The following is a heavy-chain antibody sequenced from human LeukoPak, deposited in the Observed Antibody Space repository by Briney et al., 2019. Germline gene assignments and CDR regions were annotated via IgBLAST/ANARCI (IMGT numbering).Heavy chain of an antibody. CDR1: GFTFSSYA. V-gene: IGHV3-64*01. Sequence: PGGSLRLSCAASGFTFSSYAMHWVRQAPGKGLEYVSAISSNGGSTYYANSVKGRFTISRDNSKNTLYPQMGSLRAEDMAVYYCARSRYYYYYYMDVWGKGTTVTVSS. CDR3: ARSRYYYYYYMDV. J-gene: IGHJ6*03. CDR2: ISSNGGST.